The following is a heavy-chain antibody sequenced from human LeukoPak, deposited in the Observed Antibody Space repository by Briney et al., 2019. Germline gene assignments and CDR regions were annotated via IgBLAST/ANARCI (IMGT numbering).Heavy chain of an antibody. CDR2: INHSGST. V-gene: IGHV4-34*01. CDR1: GGSFSGYY. D-gene: IGHD2-2*03. Sequence: PSETLSFTCAVYGGSFSGYYWSWIRQPPGKGLEWIGEINHSGSTNYNPSLKSRVTISVDTSKNQFSLKLSSVTAADTAVYYCASRCLDIVVVPAAGFDPWGQGTLVTVSS. CDR3: ASRCLDIVVVPAAGFDP. J-gene: IGHJ5*02.